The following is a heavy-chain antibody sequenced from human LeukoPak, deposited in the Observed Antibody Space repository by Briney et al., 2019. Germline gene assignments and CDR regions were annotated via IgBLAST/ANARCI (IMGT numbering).Heavy chain of an antibody. CDR1: GFTFSSYA. D-gene: IGHD6-19*01. CDR2: ISGSGGST. J-gene: IGHJ4*02. CDR3: ANFIVGSGWYPYNSNFDY. Sequence: PGGSLRLSCAASGFTFSSYAMSWVRQAPGKGLEWVSAISGSGGSTYYADSVKGRFTISRDNSKNTLYLQMNSLRAEDTAVYYCANFIVGSGWYPYNSNFDYWGQGTLVTVSS. V-gene: IGHV3-23*01.